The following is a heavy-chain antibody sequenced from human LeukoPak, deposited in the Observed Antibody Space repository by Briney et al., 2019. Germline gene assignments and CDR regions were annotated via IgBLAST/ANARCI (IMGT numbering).Heavy chain of an antibody. J-gene: IGHJ6*02. V-gene: IGHV3-48*04. Sequence: GGSLRLSCAASGFGFSDYSMNWVRQAPGKGLEWISYIGIDSGNTHYADSVKGRFTISRDNAKNSLYLQMNSLRAEDTAVYYCARDLIAAAEKKTYYYGMDVWGQGTTVTVSS. D-gene: IGHD6-13*01. CDR2: IGIDSGNT. CDR3: ARDLIAAAEKKTYYYGMDV. CDR1: GFGFSDYS.